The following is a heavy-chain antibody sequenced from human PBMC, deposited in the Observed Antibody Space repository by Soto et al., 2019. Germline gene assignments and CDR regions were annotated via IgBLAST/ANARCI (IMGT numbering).Heavy chain of an antibody. CDR2: VKSKTDGGSS. CDR1: GFPFSNAW. J-gene: IGHJ4*01. Sequence: GRSLRLSCAASGFPFSNAWINWVRQVPGKGLEWVGRVKSKTDGGSSDYAAPVKGRFAVSRDDSKNIVYLQMNSLKIEDTGVYYCTTDSRTTLPEIRFDYWGHGTQVTVSS. CDR3: TTDSRTTLPEIRFDY. D-gene: IGHD1-26*01. V-gene: IGHV3-15*07.